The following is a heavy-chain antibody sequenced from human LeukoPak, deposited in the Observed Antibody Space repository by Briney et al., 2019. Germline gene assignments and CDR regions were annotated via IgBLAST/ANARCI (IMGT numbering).Heavy chain of an antibody. D-gene: IGHD3-22*01. Sequence: EASETLSLTCTVSGGSISNYYWSWIRQPPGKGLEWIGYIYYSGSTNYNPSLKSRVTMSVDTSKNQFSPNLSSVTAADTAVYYCARVYDDSGLPDYYFDNWGQGTLVTVSS. CDR3: ARVYDDSGLPDYYFDN. CDR1: GGSISNYY. V-gene: IGHV4-59*12. J-gene: IGHJ4*02. CDR2: IYYSGST.